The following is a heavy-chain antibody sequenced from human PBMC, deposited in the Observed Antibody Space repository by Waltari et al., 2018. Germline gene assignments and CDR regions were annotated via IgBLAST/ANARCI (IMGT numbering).Heavy chain of an antibody. V-gene: IGHV3-23*01. Sequence: EVQVLESGGDLVKPGGSLRLSCAASGVTFSNYAINWVRLAPGTGLQWVSAITVGDYTYYADSVKGRFTISRDTSKDTVYLQMNGLRADDTAVYYCATPFYNWDDPLHSWGPGTLVTVSS. CDR1: GVTFSNYA. CDR2: ITVGDYT. D-gene: IGHD1-20*01. J-gene: IGHJ4*02. CDR3: ATPFYNWDDPLHS.